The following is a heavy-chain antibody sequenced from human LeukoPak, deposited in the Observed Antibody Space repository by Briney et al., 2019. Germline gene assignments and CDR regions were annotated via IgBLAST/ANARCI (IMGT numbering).Heavy chain of an antibody. V-gene: IGHV4-59*08. CDR2: FYYSGST. CDR1: GGSITSHY. CDR3: ARSGGRDCYNFGS. Sequence: SETLPLTCTVSGGSITSHYWSWIRQPPGKGLEWIGYFYYSGSTNYNPSLESRVTISVDTSRTHFYLKLSSVTAADTAVYYCARSGGRDCYNFGSWGPGTLVTVSS. D-gene: IGHD5-24*01. J-gene: IGHJ5*02.